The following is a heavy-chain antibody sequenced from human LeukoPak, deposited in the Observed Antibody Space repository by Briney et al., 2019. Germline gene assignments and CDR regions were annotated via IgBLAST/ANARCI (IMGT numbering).Heavy chain of an antibody. D-gene: IGHD3-10*01. J-gene: IGHJ5*02. Sequence: SETLSLTCTVSGGSISSYYWSWIRQPPGKGLEWIGYIYYSGSTNYNPSLKSRVTISVDTSKDQFSLKLSSVTAADTAVYYCARDVRDYYGSGSYQSWFHPWGQGTLVTVSS. V-gene: IGHV4-59*01. CDR3: ARDVRDYYGSGSYQSWFHP. CDR1: GGSISSYY. CDR2: IYYSGST.